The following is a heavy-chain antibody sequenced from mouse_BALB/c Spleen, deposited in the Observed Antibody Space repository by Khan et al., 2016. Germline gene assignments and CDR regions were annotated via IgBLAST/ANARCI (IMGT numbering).Heavy chain of an antibody. CDR3: ARGLYYYGSSYYAMDY. V-gene: IGHV14-3*02. D-gene: IGHD1-1*01. Sequence: VRLQQSGAESVKPGASVKLSCTATGFNIKDTYMYWVKQRPEQGLEWIGRIDPANGNTKYVPKFQGKATITTDTSSNTAYLQLSSLTSEDTAVDYCARGLYYYGSSYYAMDYWGQGTSVTVSS. CDR2: IDPANGNT. CDR1: GFNIKDTY. J-gene: IGHJ4*01.